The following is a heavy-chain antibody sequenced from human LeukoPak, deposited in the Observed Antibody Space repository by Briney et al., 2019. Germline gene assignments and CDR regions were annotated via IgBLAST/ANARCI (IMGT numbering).Heavy chain of an antibody. V-gene: IGHV3-23*01. D-gene: IGHD3-10*01. CDR2: ISGSGGST. J-gene: IGHJ4*02. CDR1: GFSFSSYA. Sequence: KPGGSLRLSCAASGFSFSSYAMSWVRQAPGKGLEWVSAISGSGGSTYYADSVKGRFTISRHNSKNTLYLQMNSLRAEDTAVYYCASYYYGSGSRSPLYWGQGTLVTVSS. CDR3: ASYYYGSGSRSPLY.